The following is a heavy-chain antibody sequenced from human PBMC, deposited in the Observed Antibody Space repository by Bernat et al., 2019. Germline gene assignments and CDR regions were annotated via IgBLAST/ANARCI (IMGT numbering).Heavy chain of an antibody. D-gene: IGHD3-9*01. CDR1: GYTFTGYY. CDR3: ARGSAVSLYYDILADYWPDY. J-gene: IGHJ4*02. Sequence: QVQLVQSGAEVKKPGASVKVSCKASGYTFTGYYMHWVRQAPGQGLEWMGWINPNSGGTNYAQKVQGRGPMTRDKSISAAYMEQSRLRSDETAVYYCARGSAVSLYYDILADYWPDYGDQGNLFTVAS. V-gene: IGHV1-2*02. CDR2: INPNSGGT.